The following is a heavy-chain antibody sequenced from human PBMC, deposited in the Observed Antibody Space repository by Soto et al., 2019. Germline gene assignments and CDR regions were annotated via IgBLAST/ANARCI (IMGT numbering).Heavy chain of an antibody. J-gene: IGHJ4*02. CDR2: IIPIFATA. D-gene: IGHD3-22*01. CDR3: ACDSSGYPLDY. Sequence: ASVKVSCKASGGTFSSLAISWVRQAPGQGLEWTGGIIPIFATANYAQKFQGRVTITADGSTTTSYMELSTLRSDDTAVYYCACDSSGYPLDYWGQGTMVTVSS. V-gene: IGHV1-69*13. CDR1: GGTFSSLA.